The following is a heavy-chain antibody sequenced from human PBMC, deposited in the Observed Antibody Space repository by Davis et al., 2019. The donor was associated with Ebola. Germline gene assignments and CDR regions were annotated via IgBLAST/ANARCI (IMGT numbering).Heavy chain of an antibody. CDR2: ISYDGSNK. CDR1: GFTFSSYA. Sequence: GESLKISCAASGFTFSSYAMHWVRQAPGKGLEWVAVISYDGSNKYYADSVKGRFTISRDNSKNTLYLQMNSLRAEDTAVYYCARDLAVAGTVPYYYYYGMDVWGQGTTVTVSS. CDR3: ARDLAVAGTVPYYYYYGMDV. V-gene: IGHV3-30-3*01. J-gene: IGHJ6*02. D-gene: IGHD6-19*01.